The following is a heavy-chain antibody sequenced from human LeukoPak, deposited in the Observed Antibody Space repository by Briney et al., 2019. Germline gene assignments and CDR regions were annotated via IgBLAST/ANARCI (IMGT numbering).Heavy chain of an antibody. CDR3: ARDYSGYDLPDY. CDR2: ISSISSYI. D-gene: IGHD5-12*01. J-gene: IGHJ4*02. V-gene: IGHV3-21*01. CDR1: GFTFSSYS. Sequence: GGSLRLSCAASGFTFSSYSMNCVRQAPGKGLEWVSSISSISSYIYYADSVKGRFTISRDNAKNSLYLQMNSLRAEDTAVYYCARDYSGYDLPDYWGQGTLVTVSS.